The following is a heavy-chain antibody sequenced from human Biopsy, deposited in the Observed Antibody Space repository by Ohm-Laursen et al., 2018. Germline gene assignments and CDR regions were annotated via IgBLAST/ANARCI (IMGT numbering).Heavy chain of an antibody. CDR3: ARDSGILNYGNFKYYHYYGMDV. Sequence: GTLSLTCNVSGGSISSYYWNWIRQPPGKGLEWIGYIYYSGTTDYSPSLKSRVTISIDKSKNQFFLKLSSVTAADTAVYYCARDSGILNYGNFKYYHYYGMDVWGQGTKVTVSS. CDR1: GGSISSYY. V-gene: IGHV4-59*01. D-gene: IGHD4-11*01. CDR2: IYYSGTT. J-gene: IGHJ6*02.